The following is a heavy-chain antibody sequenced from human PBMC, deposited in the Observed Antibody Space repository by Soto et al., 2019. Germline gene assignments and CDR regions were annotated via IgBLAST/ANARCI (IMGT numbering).Heavy chain of an antibody. CDR1: GFIFSDYA. V-gene: IGHV3-23*01. CDR3: GRGAPRVPTAYFDP. CDR2: ISSSGRST. D-gene: IGHD2-21*02. Sequence: EVHLSQSGGGLQQPGGSLRLSCVGSGFIFSDYAMTWVRKAPGKGLEWVSAISSSGRSTYIADSVKGRFTISRDNSQNTLFLQRNSLRADDSAIYVCGRGAPRVPTAYFDPWGQGTLVTVS. J-gene: IGHJ5*02.